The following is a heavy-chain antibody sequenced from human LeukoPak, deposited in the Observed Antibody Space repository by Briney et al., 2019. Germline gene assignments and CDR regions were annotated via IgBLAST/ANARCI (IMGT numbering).Heavy chain of an antibody. Sequence: PSETLSLTCTVSSGSISTSNYYWGWVRQPPGKALEWIGNIFYSGSTYYSPSLKSRVTISLDTSKNQFSLKLSSVTAADTAVYYCARGRRCSSTSCQASPWFDPWGQGTLVTVSS. V-gene: IGHV4-39*07. CDR3: ARGRRCSSTSCQASPWFDP. D-gene: IGHD2-2*01. J-gene: IGHJ5*02. CDR2: IFYSGST. CDR1: SGSISTSNYY.